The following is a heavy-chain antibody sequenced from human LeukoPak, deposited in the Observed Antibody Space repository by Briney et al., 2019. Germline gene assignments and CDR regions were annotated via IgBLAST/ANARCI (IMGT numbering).Heavy chain of an antibody. D-gene: IGHD2-2*01. V-gene: IGHV1-69*05. CDR3: ASIGAAATPSTG. CDR1: GGTFSSYA. J-gene: IGHJ4*02. Sequence: SVKVSCKASGGTFSSYAISWVRQAPGQGLEWMGGIIPIFGTANYAQRFQGRVTITTDESTSTAYMELSSLRSEDTAVYYCASIGAAATPSTGWGQGTLVTVSS. CDR2: IIPIFGTA.